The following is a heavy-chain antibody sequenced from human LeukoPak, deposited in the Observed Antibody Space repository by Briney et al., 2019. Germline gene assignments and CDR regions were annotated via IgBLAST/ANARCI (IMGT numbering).Heavy chain of an antibody. CDR2: IYYSGST. D-gene: IGHD5-18*01. J-gene: IGHJ6*02. CDR1: GGSISSGGYY. CDR3: ARYSYGPNYYYYYGMDV. V-gene: IGHV4-31*03. Sequence: PSETLSLTCTVSGGSISSGGYYWSWIRQHPGKGLEWIGYIYYSGSTYYNPSLKSRVTMSVDTSKNQFSLKLSSVTAADTAVYYCARYSYGPNYYYYYGMDVWGQGTTVTVSS.